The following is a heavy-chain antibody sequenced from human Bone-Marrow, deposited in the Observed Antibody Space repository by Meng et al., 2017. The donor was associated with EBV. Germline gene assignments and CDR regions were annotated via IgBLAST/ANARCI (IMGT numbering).Heavy chain of an antibody. CDR2: IWYDGSNK. V-gene: IGHV3-33*01. J-gene: IGHJ5*02. CDR3: AREYTTVDNWFDP. D-gene: IGHD4-17*01. Sequence: VQRVESGGGAVQPGRSLRLSCAASGFTFSSYGMHWVRQAPGKGLEWVAVIWYDGSNKYYADSVKGRFTISRDNSKNTLYLQMNSLRAEDTAVYYCAREYTTVDNWFDPWGQGTLVTVSS. CDR1: GFTFSSYG.